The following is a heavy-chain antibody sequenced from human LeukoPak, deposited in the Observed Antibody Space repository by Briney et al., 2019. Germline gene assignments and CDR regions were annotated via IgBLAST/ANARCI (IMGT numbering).Heavy chain of an antibody. V-gene: IGHV3-7*03. D-gene: IGHD3-22*01. CDR1: EFIFGNYW. CDR3: ARAVSSGYDPFDY. CDR2: IKQDGSEK. J-gene: IGHJ4*02. Sequence: GGSLRLSCAASEFIFGNYWMSWVRQAPGKGLEWVANIKQDGSEKYYVDSVKGRFTISRDNAKNSLYLQMNSLRAEDTAMYYCARAVSSGYDPFDYWGQGTLVTVSS.